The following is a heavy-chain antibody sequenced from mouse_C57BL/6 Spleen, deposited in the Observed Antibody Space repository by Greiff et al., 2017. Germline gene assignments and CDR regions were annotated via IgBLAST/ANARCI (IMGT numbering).Heavy chain of an antibody. CDR3: ARSLYITTVVAPGFAY. J-gene: IGHJ3*01. CDR2: IYPGDGDT. D-gene: IGHD1-1*01. V-gene: IGHV1-82*01. CDR1: GYAFSSSW. Sequence: QVQLQQSGPELVKPGASVKISCKASGYAFSSSWMNWVKQRPGKGLEWMGRIYPGDGDTNYNGKFKGKATLTADKTSSTAYMQLSSLTSEDSAVYFCARSLYITTVVAPGFAYWGQGTLVTVSA.